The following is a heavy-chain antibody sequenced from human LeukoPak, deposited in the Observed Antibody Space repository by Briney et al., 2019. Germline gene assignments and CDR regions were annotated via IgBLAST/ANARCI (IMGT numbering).Heavy chain of an antibody. Sequence: PSETLSLTCSVSGGSISSDSFYWGWIRQPPGKGLEWIGSMYYSGSTYYNPSLKSRVTISVDTSKNQFSLKLSSVTAADTAVYYCVRWTKNYFDYWGQGTPVTVSS. CDR2: MYYSGST. J-gene: IGHJ4*02. CDR3: VRWTKNYFDY. V-gene: IGHV4-39*01. CDR1: GGSISSDSFY. D-gene: IGHD3/OR15-3a*01.